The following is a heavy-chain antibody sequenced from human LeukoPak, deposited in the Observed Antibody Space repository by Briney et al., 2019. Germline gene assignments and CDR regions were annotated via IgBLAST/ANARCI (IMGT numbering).Heavy chain of an antibody. J-gene: IGHJ4*02. CDR1: GGSISSSSYY. CDR2: IYYSGST. D-gene: IGHD6-13*01. Sequence: SETLSLTCTVSGGSISSSSYYWGWIRQPPGKGLEWIGSIYYSGSTYYNPSLKSRVTISVDTSKNQFSLKLSSVTAADTAVYYCARESMLNSGIAGGGSWYDYWGQGTLVTVSS. CDR3: ARESMLNSGIAGGGSWYDY. V-gene: IGHV4-39*07.